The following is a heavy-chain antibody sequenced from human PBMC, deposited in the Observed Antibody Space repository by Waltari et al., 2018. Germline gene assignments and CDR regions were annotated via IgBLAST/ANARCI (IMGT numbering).Heavy chain of an antibody. V-gene: IGHV4-59*11. CDR2: IYYSGST. D-gene: IGHD6-13*01. CDR3: ARVAAAGTVWFDP. CDR1: GGSISSHY. Sequence: QVQLQESGSGLVKPSETLSLTCTVSGGSISSHYWSWIRQPPGKGLEWIGYIYYSGSTNYKPSLTRRVTISVDTSKNQFSLKLSSVTAADTAVYYCARVAAAGTVWFDPWGQGTLVTVSS. J-gene: IGHJ5*02.